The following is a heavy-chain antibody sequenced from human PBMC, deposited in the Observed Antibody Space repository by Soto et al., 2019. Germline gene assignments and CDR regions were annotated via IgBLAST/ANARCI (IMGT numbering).Heavy chain of an antibody. V-gene: IGHV3-21*01. J-gene: IGHJ5*02. CDR3: ARDISNSWSNWFDP. CDR2: ISSSSNYI. Sequence: KSGGSLRLSCAASGFTFSSYSMNWVRQAPGKGLEWVSSISSSSNYIYYADSVKGRFTISRDNAKNSLYLQMNSLRAEDTAVYYCARDISNSWSNWFDPWGQGTLVTVSS. CDR1: GFTFSSYS. D-gene: IGHD6-13*01.